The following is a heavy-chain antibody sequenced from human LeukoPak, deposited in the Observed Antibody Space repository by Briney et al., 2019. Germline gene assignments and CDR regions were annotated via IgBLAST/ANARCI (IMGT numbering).Heavy chain of an antibody. CDR1: GGSISNINW. CDR2: IYHSGST. V-gene: IGHV4-4*02. Sequence: ASGTLSLTCAVSGGSISNINWWSWVRQPPGKGLEWIGEIYHSGSTNYNPSLKSRVTISVDKSKNQFSLKLSSVTAADTAVYFCARSDYRNVYMSYWGQGPLVTVPS. D-gene: IGHD3-16*01. CDR3: ARSDYRNVYMSY. J-gene: IGHJ4*02.